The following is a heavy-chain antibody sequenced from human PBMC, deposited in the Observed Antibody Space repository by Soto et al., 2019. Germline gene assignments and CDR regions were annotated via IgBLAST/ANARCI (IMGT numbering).Heavy chain of an antibody. V-gene: IGHV1-3*05. CDR1: GYTFTSYA. D-gene: IGHD2-2*01. J-gene: IGHJ6*02. Sequence: QVQLVQSGAEEKKPGASVKVSCKASGYTFTSYAMHWVRQAPGQRLEWMGWINAGNGNTKYSQKFQGRVTITRDTSASTASMELSSLRSEDTAVYYCASSAVIAGYYYYGMDVWGQGTTVTVSS. CDR3: ASSAVIAGYYYYGMDV. CDR2: INAGNGNT.